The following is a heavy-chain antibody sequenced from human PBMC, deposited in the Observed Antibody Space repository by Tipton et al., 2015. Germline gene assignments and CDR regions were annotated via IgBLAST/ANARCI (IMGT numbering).Heavy chain of an antibody. J-gene: IGHJ4*02. CDR1: GDSFSDYY. CDR3: ARGGSLFDH. D-gene: IGHD2-15*01. CDR2: ITHSGSS. V-gene: IGHV4-34*01. Sequence: TLSLTCAVYGDSFSDYYWSWIRQPPGKGLEWIGEITHSGSSNYNPPLKSRVTISLDTFRSQFSLNLSSVTAADTAVYYCARGGSLFDHWGQGTLVTVSS.